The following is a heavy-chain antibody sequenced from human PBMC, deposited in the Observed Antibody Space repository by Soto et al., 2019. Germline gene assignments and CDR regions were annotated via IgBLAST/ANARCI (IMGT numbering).Heavy chain of an antibody. CDR3: ARVPSPGFRTAKIYYYYYYMDV. D-gene: IGHD1-1*01. Sequence: VQLVQSGAEVKKPGASVKVSCKASGYTFTSYGISWVRQAPGQGLEWMGWISAYNGNTNYAQKLQGRVTMTTDTSTSTAYMELRSLRSDDTAVYYCARVPSPGFRTAKIYYYYYYMDVWGKGTTVTVSS. V-gene: IGHV1-18*01. J-gene: IGHJ6*03. CDR1: GYTFTSYG. CDR2: ISAYNGNT.